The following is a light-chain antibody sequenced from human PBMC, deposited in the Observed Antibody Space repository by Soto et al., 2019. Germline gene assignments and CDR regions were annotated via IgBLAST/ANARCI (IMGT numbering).Light chain of an antibody. CDR2: DAS. CDR1: RRVRSY. Sequence: EIVLTQSPATLSLSPGERATLSCRASRRVRSYLAWYQQKPGQAPRLLIYDASNRAAGIPARFSGSGSETDFTLPISNLEPEDFAVYYCQQRYAWPPITFGQGTRLEIK. J-gene: IGKJ5*01. V-gene: IGKV3-11*01. CDR3: QQRYAWPPIT.